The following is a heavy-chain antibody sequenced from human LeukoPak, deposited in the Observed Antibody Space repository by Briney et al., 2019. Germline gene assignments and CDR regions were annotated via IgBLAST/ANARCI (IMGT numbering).Heavy chain of an antibody. CDR2: IYYSGST. J-gene: IGHJ5*02. Sequence: SETLSLTCSVSEGSLSSQYRSWIRQPPGQGLEWIGCIYYSGSTSYNPSLKSRVTISVDTSKNQFSLRLTSVTAADTAVYYCARDIISEYSKSHSHFDPWGQGTLVTVSS. V-gene: IGHV4-59*11. CDR3: ARDIISEYSKSHSHFDP. D-gene: IGHD5-12*01. CDR1: EGSLSSQY.